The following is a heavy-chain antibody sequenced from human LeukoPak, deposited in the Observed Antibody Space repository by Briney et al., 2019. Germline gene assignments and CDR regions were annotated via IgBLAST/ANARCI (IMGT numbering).Heavy chain of an antibody. CDR2: ISAYNGNT. Sequence: ASVKVSCKASGYTFTSYGISWVRRAPGQGLEWMGWISAYNGNTNYAQKLQGRVTMTTDTSTSTAYMELRSLRSDDTAVYYCARDCSSTSCYPFDYWGQGTLVTVSS. CDR3: ARDCSSTSCYPFDY. D-gene: IGHD2-2*01. J-gene: IGHJ4*02. CDR1: GYTFTSYG. V-gene: IGHV1-18*01.